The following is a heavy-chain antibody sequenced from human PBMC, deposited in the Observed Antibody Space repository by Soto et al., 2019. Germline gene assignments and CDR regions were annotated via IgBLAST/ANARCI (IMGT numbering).Heavy chain of an antibody. CDR1: GFTFSSYV. Sequence: EVQLLESGGGLVQPGGSLRLSCAASGFTFSSYVMNWVRQAPGKGLEWVSTSGSGGSTYYADSVEGRFTFSRDNSKNTLHLLMNCLRAEDTDVYYCAKGGSNGWYDAFDIWGQGTMVTVSS. V-gene: IGHV3-23*01. J-gene: IGHJ3*02. CDR2: TSGSGGST. D-gene: IGHD6-19*01. CDR3: AKGGSNGWYDAFDI.